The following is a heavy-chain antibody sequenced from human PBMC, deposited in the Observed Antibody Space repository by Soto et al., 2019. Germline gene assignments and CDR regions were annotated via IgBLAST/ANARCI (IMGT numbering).Heavy chain of an antibody. CDR1: GFTFSSYA. CDR2: ISSNGGST. J-gene: IGHJ4*02. Sequence: PGGSLRLSCSASGFTFSSYAMHWVRQAPGKGLEYVSAISSNGGSTYYADSVKGRFTISRDNSKNTLYLQMSSLRAEDTAVYYCVRVQKNTAVTGTEGKYFDYWGQGTLVTVSS. V-gene: IGHV3-64D*06. CDR3: VRVQKNTAVTGTEGKYFDY. D-gene: IGHD6-19*01.